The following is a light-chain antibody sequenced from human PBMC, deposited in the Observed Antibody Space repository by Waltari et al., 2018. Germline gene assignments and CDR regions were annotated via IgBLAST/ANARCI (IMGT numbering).Light chain of an antibody. CDR1: QGISSY. J-gene: IGKJ3*01. V-gene: IGKV1-8*01. Sequence: AIRITQSRSSLSVSTVDRVTPSCRASQGISSYLAWYQQKPGNAPKLLIYAASTLQSGVPSRFSGRVSGTEFTLTNSSLQSKDFATYFGQQYYSYPPRTFSPGTKVDIK. CDR2: AAS. CDR3: QQYYSYPPRT.